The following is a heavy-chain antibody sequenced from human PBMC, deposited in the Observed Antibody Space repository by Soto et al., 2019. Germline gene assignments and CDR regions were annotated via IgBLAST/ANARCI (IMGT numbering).Heavy chain of an antibody. J-gene: IGHJ4*02. Sequence: LRLSCAASGFTFSSYAMHWVRQAPGKGLEWVAVISYDGSNKYYADSVKGRFTTSRDNSKNTLYLQMNSLRAEDTAVYYCARDYYYDSSGIFYYWGQGTLVTVSS. CDR2: ISYDGSNK. CDR3: ARDYYYDSSGIFYY. CDR1: GFTFSSYA. V-gene: IGHV3-30-3*01. D-gene: IGHD3-22*01.